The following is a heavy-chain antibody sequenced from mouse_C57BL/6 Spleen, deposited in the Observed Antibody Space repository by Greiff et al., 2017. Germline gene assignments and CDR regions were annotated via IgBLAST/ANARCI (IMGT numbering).Heavy chain of an antibody. D-gene: IGHD2-3*01. Sequence: EVQLQESGGGLVKPGGSLKLSCAASGFTFSDYGMHWVRQAPEKGLEWVAYISSGSSTIYYADTVKGRFTISRDNAKNTLFLQMTSLRSEDTAMYYCAKGIDGYYAAYGGQGTLVTVSA. V-gene: IGHV5-17*01. CDR2: ISSGSSTI. CDR1: GFTFSDYG. CDR3: AKGIDGYYAAY. J-gene: IGHJ3*01.